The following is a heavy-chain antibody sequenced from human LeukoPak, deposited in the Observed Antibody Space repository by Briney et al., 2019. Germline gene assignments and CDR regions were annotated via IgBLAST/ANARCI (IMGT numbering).Heavy chain of an antibody. CDR3: AKDYGGVTNY. CDR1: GFTFSNYG. V-gene: IGHV3-30*18. J-gene: IGHJ4*02. CDR2: ISPDGSNK. D-gene: IGHD3-16*01. Sequence: GGSPRLFCAASGFTFSNYGMHWVRQAPGKGLEWVALISPDGSNKYYADSVKGRFTISRDNSKNTLYLQMNSLRPEDTALYYCAKDYGGVTNYWGQGTLVTVSS.